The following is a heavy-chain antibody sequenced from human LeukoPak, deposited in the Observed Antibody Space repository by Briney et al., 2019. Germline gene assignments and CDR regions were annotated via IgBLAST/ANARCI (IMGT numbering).Heavy chain of an antibody. CDR3: AGGFVY. J-gene: IGHJ4*02. CDR2: IYSGGST. Sequence: GGSLRLSCAASGFTFSSYSMNWVRQAPGKGLEWVSVIYSGGSTYYADSVKGRFTISRDNSKNTLYLQMNSLRAEDTAVYYCAGGFVYWGQGTLVTVSS. D-gene: IGHD5-12*01. CDR1: GFTFSSYS. V-gene: IGHV3-53*01.